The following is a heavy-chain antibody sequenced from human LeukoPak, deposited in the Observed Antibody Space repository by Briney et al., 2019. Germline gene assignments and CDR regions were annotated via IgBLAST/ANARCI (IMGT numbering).Heavy chain of an antibody. J-gene: IGHJ6*02. Sequence: PGGSLRLSCAASGFTFSSYGMHWVRQAPGKGLEWVAVIWYDGSNKYYADSVKGRFTISRDNSKNTLYLQMNSLRAEDTAVYYCVRDKRTVTGFMDVWGQGTTVTVSS. V-gene: IGHV3-33*01. CDR2: IWYDGSNK. CDR3: VRDKRTVTGFMDV. D-gene: IGHD4-17*01. CDR1: GFTFSSYG.